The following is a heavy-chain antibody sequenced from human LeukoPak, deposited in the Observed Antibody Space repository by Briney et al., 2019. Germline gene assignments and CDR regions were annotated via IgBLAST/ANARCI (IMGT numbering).Heavy chain of an antibody. V-gene: IGHV3-48*02. J-gene: IGHJ6*02. CDR3: ATGFGDTYGMDV. D-gene: IGHD3-10*01. CDR2: ISSSSSTI. Sequence: SGGSLRLSCAASGFTFSSYSMNWVRQAPGKGLEWVSYISSSSSTIYYADSVKGRFTISRDNAKNSLYLQMNSLGDEDTAVYYCATGFGDTYGMDVWGQGTTVTVSS. CDR1: GFTFSSYS.